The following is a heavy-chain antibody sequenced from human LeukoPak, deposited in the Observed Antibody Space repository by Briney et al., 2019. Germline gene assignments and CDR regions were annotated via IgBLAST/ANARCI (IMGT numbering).Heavy chain of an antibody. CDR3: ATLPGGVTTPNPS. J-gene: IGHJ5*02. CDR1: GGSISSYY. V-gene: IGHV4-4*07. CDR2: IYTSGST. Sequence: SETLSLTCTISGGSISSYYWSWIRQPAGKGLEWMGRIYTSGSTNYNPSLKSRVTISLDTSKNQFSLKLTSVTAADTAVYYCATLPGGVTTPNPSWGQGTLVTVSS. D-gene: IGHD4-17*01.